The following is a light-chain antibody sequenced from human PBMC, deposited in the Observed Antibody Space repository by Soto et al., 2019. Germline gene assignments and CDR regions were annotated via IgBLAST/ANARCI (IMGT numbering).Light chain of an antibody. CDR3: HHLKS. CDR1: QSISNY. Sequence: EITLTQSPATLALSPGERATLSCRASQSISNYLAWYQHRPGQPPRLLIDDASNRATGIPARFSASGSGTDFTLTISSLGPEDFAVYYCHHLKSFGQGTRLEIK. CDR2: DAS. V-gene: IGKV3-11*01. J-gene: IGKJ5*01.